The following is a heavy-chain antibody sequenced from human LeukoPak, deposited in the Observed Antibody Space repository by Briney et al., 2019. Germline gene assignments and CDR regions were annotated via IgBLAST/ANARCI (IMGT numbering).Heavy chain of an antibody. V-gene: IGHV4-59*08. CDR2: IYYSGST. Sequence: PSETLSLTCTVSGGSISSYYWSWIRQPPGKGLEWIGYIYYSGSTNYNPSLKSRVTISVDTSKNQFSLKLSSVTAADTAVYYCARHLNRTGSSRSFAWYFDLWGRGTLVTVSS. CDR1: GGSISSYY. J-gene: IGHJ2*01. CDR3: ARHLNRTGSSRSFAWYFDL. D-gene: IGHD6-13*01.